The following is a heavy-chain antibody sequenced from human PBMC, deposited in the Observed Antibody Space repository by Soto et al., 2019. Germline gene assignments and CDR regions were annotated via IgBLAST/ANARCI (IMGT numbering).Heavy chain of an antibody. Sequence: ASVKVSCKASGYTFTSYGISWVRQAPGQGLEWMGWISAYNGNTNYAQKLQGRVTMTTDTSTSTAYMELRSRRSDDTAVYYCARVSTEKDQKWFDPWRQGTLATLSS. CDR3: ARVSTEKDQKWFDP. V-gene: IGHV1-18*01. CDR2: ISAYNGNT. CDR1: GYTFTSYG. J-gene: IGHJ5*02. D-gene: IGHD1-26*01.